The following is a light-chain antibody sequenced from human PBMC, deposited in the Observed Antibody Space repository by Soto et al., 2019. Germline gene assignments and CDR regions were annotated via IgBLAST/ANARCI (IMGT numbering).Light chain of an antibody. CDR1: NSDIGGYNF. CDR2: DVF. J-gene: IGLJ2*01. Sequence: QSVLTQPASVSGSPGQSITIACTGTNSDIGGYNFVSWYQQHPGMAPKLMIYDVFKRPSGVSGRFSGSKSGNTASLTISGLRPEDEANYFCSSYTSTTTAVFGGGTKLTVL. V-gene: IGLV2-14*03. CDR3: SSYTSTTTAV.